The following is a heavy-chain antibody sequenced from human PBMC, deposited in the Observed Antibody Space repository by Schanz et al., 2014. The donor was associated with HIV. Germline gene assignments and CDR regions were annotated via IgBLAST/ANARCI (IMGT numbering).Heavy chain of an antibody. CDR2: ISSSSSYI. CDR1: RFTFRSFG. D-gene: IGHD3-22*01. J-gene: IGHJ4*02. Sequence: EVQLVESGGGLVKPGGSLRLSCAASRFTFRSFGMHWVRQAPGKGLEWVSSISSSSSYIFYADSVKGRFTISRDNANNSLYLQMNSLRAEDTAIYYCAKDLSVHTSAYYRYWGQGTLVTVSS. CDR3: AKDLSVHTSAYYRY. V-gene: IGHV3-21*04.